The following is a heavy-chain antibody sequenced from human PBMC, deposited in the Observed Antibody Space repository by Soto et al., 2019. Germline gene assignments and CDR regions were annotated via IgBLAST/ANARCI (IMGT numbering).Heavy chain of an antibody. V-gene: IGHV3-53*01. CDR1: GFIVSSNY. D-gene: IGHD3-16*01. CDR2: IYSGGST. CDR3: ARSWGYLDY. Sequence: EVQVVESGGGLIQPGGSLRLSCAASGFIVSSNYMGWVRQTPGKGLECVSVIYSGGSTDYADSVKGRFTISRDSSKTTLYLQMNSLRAEDTAMYYCARSWGYLDYWGQGTLVTVSS. J-gene: IGHJ4*02.